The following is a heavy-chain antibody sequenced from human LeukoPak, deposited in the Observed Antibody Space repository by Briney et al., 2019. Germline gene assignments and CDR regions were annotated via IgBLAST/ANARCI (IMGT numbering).Heavy chain of an antibody. D-gene: IGHD2-15*01. V-gene: IGHV3-15*01. Sequence: GGSLGLSCAASGLTFNNAWTGWARQAPGKGREWVGRIRSRSAGGTTDYGAPVKGRFTISRDDSKNTLYLQMNSLKTEDTAVYYCSTGGGTHDYWGQGTLVTVSS. J-gene: IGHJ4*02. CDR3: STGGGTHDY. CDR1: GLTFNNAW. CDR2: IRSRSAGGTT.